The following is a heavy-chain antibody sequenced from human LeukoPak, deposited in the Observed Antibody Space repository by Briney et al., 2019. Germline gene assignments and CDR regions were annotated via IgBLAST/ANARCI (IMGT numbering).Heavy chain of an antibody. V-gene: IGHV4-61*02. CDR1: DDSISSGSYY. Sequence: PSETLSLTCTVSDDSISSGSYYGRRVRRPAGEVGEWIGRVYTTGITDYNASLMSRVTISVDTSKNHFSLNLISVMAADTAVYYCARAADGICTTITCYKRDASDIWGQGTMVTVSS. D-gene: IGHD2-8*01. CDR2: VYTTGIT. J-gene: IGHJ3*02. CDR3: ARAADGICTTITCYKRDASDI.